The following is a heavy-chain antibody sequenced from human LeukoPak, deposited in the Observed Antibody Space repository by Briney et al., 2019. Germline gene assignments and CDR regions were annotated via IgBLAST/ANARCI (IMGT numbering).Heavy chain of an antibody. CDR3: ARGRDSSGSSYDAFDI. CDR1: GGSFSGYY. CDR2: INHSGST. J-gene: IGHJ3*02. V-gene: IGHV4-34*01. Sequence: SETLSLTCAVYGGSFSGYYWSWIRQPPGKGLDWIAEINHSGSTNYNPSLKSRVTISVDTSKNQFSLKLSSVTAADTAVYYCARGRDSSGSSYDAFDIWGQGTMVTVSS. D-gene: IGHD3-22*01.